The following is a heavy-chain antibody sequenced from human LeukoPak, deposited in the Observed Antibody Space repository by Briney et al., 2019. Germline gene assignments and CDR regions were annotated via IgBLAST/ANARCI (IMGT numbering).Heavy chain of an antibody. CDR1: GFTFDDYG. J-gene: IGHJ6*03. CDR2: INWNGGST. CDR3: ARDRDDFWSGYSLYYMDV. Sequence: GGSLRLSCAASGFTFDDYGMSWVRPAPGKGLEWVSGINWNGGSTGYADSVKGRFTISRDNAKNFLYLQMNSLRAEDTALYYCARDRDDFWSGYSLYYMDVWGKGTTVTVSS. V-gene: IGHV3-20*04. D-gene: IGHD3-3*01.